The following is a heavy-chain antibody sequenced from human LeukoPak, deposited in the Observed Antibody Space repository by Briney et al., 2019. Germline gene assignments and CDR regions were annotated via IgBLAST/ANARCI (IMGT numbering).Heavy chain of an antibody. CDR3: ASSRQAAAAYYFDY. CDR1: GGSISSYY. Sequence: KPSETLSLTCTVSGGSISSYYWSWIRQPPGKGLEWIGYIYYSGSTNYNPSLKSRVTISVDTSKNQFSLKLSSVTAADTAVYYCASSRQAAAAYYFDYWGQGTLVTVSS. V-gene: IGHV4-59*13. J-gene: IGHJ4*02. D-gene: IGHD6-13*01. CDR2: IYYSGST.